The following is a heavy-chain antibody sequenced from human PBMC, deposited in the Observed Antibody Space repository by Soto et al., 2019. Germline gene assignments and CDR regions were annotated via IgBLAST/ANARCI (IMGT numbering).Heavy chain of an antibody. CDR1: GFTFSSYA. V-gene: IGHV3-23*01. CDR3: AKGPLGAVAGTERYFDS. CDR2: IILSGGTR. Sequence: EVQLLESGGGLVQPGGSLRLSCAPSGFTFSSYAMNWVRQAPGKGLEWVAAIILSGGTRYYTESLKGRLPISRDNSKNTLYLQMNSLRAEDTAIYYCAKGPLGAVAGTERYFDSWGQGTLVTVSS. D-gene: IGHD6-19*01. J-gene: IGHJ4*02.